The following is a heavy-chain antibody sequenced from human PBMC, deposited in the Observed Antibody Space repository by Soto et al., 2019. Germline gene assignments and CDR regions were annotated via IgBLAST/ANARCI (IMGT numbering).Heavy chain of an antibody. CDR3: ARDSSRYHFGMDV. D-gene: IGHD6-13*01. CDR1: GYSFTTYL. Sequence: EVQLVPSGAEVKKPGESLRISCNGSGYSFTTYLISWVRQMPGKGLEWMGRIDPSDSYTTYSPSFQGHVTISADKSINTAYLQWSSLKASDTAMYYCARDSSRYHFGMDVWGQGTTVTVSS. V-gene: IGHV5-10-1*01. CDR2: IDPSDSYT. J-gene: IGHJ6*02.